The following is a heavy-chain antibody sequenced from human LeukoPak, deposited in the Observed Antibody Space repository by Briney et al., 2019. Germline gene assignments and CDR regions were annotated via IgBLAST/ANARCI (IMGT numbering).Heavy chain of an antibody. D-gene: IGHD1-7*01. J-gene: IGHJ4*02. CDR1: GFTFSSYW. Sequence: GGSLRLSCAASGFTFSSYWMSWVRQAPGKGLEWVANIKQDGSEKYYVDSVKGRFTISRDNAKNSLFLQMSSLRAEDTAVYYCAKDERNWNYNLASQTYDWGQGTLVTVSS. V-gene: IGHV3-7*03. CDR2: IKQDGSEK. CDR3: AKDERNWNYNLASQTYD.